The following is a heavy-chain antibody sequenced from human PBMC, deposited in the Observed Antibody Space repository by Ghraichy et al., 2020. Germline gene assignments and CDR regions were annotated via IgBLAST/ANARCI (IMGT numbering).Heavy chain of an antibody. V-gene: IGHV4-31*02. J-gene: IGHJ4*02. CDR1: GGSISSGGYY. CDR2: IYYSGST. Sequence: SQTLSLTCTVSGGSISSGGYYWSWIRQHPGKGLEWIGYIYYSGSTYYNPSLKSRVTISVDTSKNQFSLKLSSVTAADTAVYYCARHYYDSSGYYYDDYWGQGTLVTVSS. CDR3: ARHYYDSSGYYYDDY. D-gene: IGHD3-22*01.